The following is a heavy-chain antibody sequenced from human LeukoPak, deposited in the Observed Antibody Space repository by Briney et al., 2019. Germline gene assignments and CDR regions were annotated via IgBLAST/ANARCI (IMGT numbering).Heavy chain of an antibody. J-gene: IGHJ4*02. CDR2: INLEGTDK. CDR3: ASSGRYFSK. CDR1: GFIFSCHW. D-gene: IGHD1-26*01. Sequence: PGGSLILSCAASGFIFSCHWMSWVRQAPGKGLEWVANINLEGTDKNYVDSQKGRSTTSRESASNSHNIQMSSLRDDNTVCYYSASSGRYFSKWGQRTLVAVSS. V-gene: IGHV3-7*01.